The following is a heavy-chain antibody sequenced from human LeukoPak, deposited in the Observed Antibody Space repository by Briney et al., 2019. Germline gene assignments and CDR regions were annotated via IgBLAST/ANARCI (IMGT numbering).Heavy chain of an antibody. CDR1: GFTFITYS. Sequence: GGSLRLSCEASGFTFITYSMTWVRQAPGKGLEWVSIISSGSSAIFSADALKGRFTISRDGAKNLLYLDMNSLRAEDTAVYYCARGHTAVTRHFDFWGQGTLVTVSS. V-gene: IGHV3-21*01. D-gene: IGHD4-17*01. CDR3: ARGHTAVTRHFDF. CDR2: ISSGSSAI. J-gene: IGHJ4*02.